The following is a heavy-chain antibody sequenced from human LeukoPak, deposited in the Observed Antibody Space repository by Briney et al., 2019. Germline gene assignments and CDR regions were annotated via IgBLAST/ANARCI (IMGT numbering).Heavy chain of an antibody. J-gene: IGHJ4*02. CDR1: GFTFSSYA. CDR2: ISGSGGST. D-gene: IGHD1-26*01. Sequence: GGSLRLSCSASGFTFSSYAMSWVRQAPGKGLEWVSGISGSGGSTYYADSVKGRFTISRDNSKNTLYLQMNSLRAEDTGVYYCARDSGSGSYYYYFDYWGQGTLVTVSS. CDR3: ARDSGSGSYYYYFDY. V-gene: IGHV3-23*01.